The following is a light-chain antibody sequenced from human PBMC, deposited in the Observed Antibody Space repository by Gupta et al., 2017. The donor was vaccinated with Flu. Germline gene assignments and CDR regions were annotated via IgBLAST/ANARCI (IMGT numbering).Light chain of an antibody. Sequence: QSALTQPASVSGSPGQSITISCTGTSSDIGGFNYVSWYQQHPGKAPKLVIYEVNNRPSGVATRFSGSKSGNTASLTISVLQEEDEADYYCSSYTSSSTYVFGTGSKVTVL. CDR1: SSDIGGFNY. CDR2: EVN. J-gene: IGLJ1*01. V-gene: IGLV2-14*01. CDR3: SSYTSSSTYV.